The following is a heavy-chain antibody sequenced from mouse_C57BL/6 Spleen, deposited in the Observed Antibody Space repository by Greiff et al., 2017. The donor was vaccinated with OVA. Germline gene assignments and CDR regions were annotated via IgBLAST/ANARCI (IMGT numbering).Heavy chain of an antibody. J-gene: IGHJ4*01. V-gene: IGHV1-18*01. CDR1: GYTFTDYN. CDR2: INPNNGGT. Sequence: EVKLVESGPELVKPGASVKIPCKASGYTFTDYNMDWVKQSHGKSLEWIGDINPNNGGTIYNQKFKGKATLTVDKSSSTAYMELRSLTSEDTAVYYCARIRRAMDYWGQGTSVTVSS. CDR3: ARIRRAMDY.